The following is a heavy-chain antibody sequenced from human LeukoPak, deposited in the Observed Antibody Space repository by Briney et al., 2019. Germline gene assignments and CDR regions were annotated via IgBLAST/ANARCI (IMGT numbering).Heavy chain of an antibody. CDR2: FDPEDGET. V-gene: IGHV1-24*01. Sequence: ASVKVSCKVSGYTLTELSMHWVRQAPGKGLEWMGGFDPEDGETIYAQKFQRRVTMTEDTSTDTAYMELSSLRSEDTAVYYCATVADCSSTSCYSLFDWGQGTLVTVSS. J-gene: IGHJ4*02. D-gene: IGHD2-2*01. CDR3: ATVADCSSTSCYSLFD. CDR1: GYTLTELS.